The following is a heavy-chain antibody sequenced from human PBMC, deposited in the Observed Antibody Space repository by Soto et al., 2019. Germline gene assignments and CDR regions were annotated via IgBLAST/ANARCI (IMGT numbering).Heavy chain of an antibody. CDR3: AREGSSSSDGYYYYGMDV. J-gene: IGHJ6*02. Sequence: SLRLSCAASGFTFSSYGMHWVRQAPGKGLEWVAVIWYDGSNKYYADSVKGRFTISRDNSKNTLYLQMNSLRAEDTAVYYCAREGSSSSDGYYYYGMDVWGQGTTVTVSS. CDR1: GFTFSSYG. CDR2: IWYDGSNK. D-gene: IGHD6-6*01. V-gene: IGHV3-33*01.